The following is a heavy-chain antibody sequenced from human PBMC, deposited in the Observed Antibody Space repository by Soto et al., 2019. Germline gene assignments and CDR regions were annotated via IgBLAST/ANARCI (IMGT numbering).Heavy chain of an antibody. Sequence: GASVKVSCKTSGDTFSSYAISWVRQAPGQGLEWMGGIIPILGTPSYAQKFQGRVTIAADKSTNTAYMELSSLRSEDTAVYYCARERSRYDRSGYYRPDYWGQGTLVTVSS. D-gene: IGHD3-22*01. CDR3: ARERSRYDRSGYYRPDY. CDR2: IIPILGTP. J-gene: IGHJ4*02. V-gene: IGHV1-69*10. CDR1: GDTFSSYA.